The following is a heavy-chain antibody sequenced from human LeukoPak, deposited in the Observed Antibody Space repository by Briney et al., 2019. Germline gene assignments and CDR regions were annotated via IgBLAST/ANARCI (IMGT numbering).Heavy chain of an antibody. CDR3: AGVSVPAAGELYCQH. D-gene: IGHD6-13*01. CDR1: GFTVSSNY. J-gene: IGHJ1*01. Sequence: PGGSLRLSCAASGFTVSSNYMSWVRQAPGKGLERDSVIYSGGSTYYADSVKGRFTISRDYSKYTLYLQINNLRAEDTAVSYCAGVSVPAAGELYCQHWGQVTLVTVSA. CDR2: IYSGGST. V-gene: IGHV3-53*01.